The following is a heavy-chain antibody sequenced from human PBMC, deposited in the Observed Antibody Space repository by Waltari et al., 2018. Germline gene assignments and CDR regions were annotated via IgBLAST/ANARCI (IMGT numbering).Heavy chain of an antibody. CDR1: GFTFDDYA. D-gene: IGHD3-10*01. V-gene: IGHV3-43D*04. J-gene: IGHJ6*02. CDR2: ISWDGGST. CDR3: AKDRTYYYGSGISGGMDV. Sequence: EVQLVESGGVVVQPGGSLRLSCAASGFTFDDYAMHWVRQAPGKGLEWVSLISWDGGSTYYADSVKGRFTISRDNSKNSLYLQMNSLRAEDTALHYCAKDRTYYYGSGISGGMDVWGQGTTVTVSS.